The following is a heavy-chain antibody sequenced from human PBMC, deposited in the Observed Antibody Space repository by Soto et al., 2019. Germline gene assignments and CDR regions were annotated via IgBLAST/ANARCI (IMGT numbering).Heavy chain of an antibody. V-gene: IGHV1-69*01. Sequence: SVKVSFKASGGTFSSYAISSGRHAPGQELEWKGGIIHIFGTANYAQRFQGRVTITADESTSTAYMGRSSLRSEDTAVYYCANGDYVRKYYYYYYGLDVWGQGSTVAVSA. D-gene: IGHD4-17*01. CDR2: IIHIFGTA. CDR3: ANGDYVRKYYYYYYGLDV. J-gene: IGHJ6*01. CDR1: GGTFSSYA.